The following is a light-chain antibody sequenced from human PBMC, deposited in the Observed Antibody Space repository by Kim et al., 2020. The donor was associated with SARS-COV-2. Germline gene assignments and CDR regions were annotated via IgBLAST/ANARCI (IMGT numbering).Light chain of an antibody. J-gene: IGLJ1*01. CDR3: QGWDSSSDHSYV. Sequence: SYELTQPPSVSVAPGKTARITCGGNNIGSKSVHWYQQKPGQAPVLVIYYDSDRPSGIPERFSGSNSGNTATLTISRVEAGDEADYYCQGWDSSSDHSYVF. V-gene: IGLV3-21*04. CDR1: NIGSKS. CDR2: YDS.